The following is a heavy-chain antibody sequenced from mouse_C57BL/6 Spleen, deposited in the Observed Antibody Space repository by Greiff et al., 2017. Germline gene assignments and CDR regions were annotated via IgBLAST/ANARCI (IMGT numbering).Heavy chain of an antibody. V-gene: IGHV1-82*01. D-gene: IGHD2-4*01. J-gene: IGHJ4*01. Sequence: VQLQESGPELVKPGASVKISCKASGYAFSSSWMNWVKQRPGKGLEWIGRIYPGDGDTNYNGKFKGKATLTADKSSSTAYMQLSSLTSEDSAVYFCARFYYDYDEMDYWGQGTSVTVSS. CDR2: IYPGDGDT. CDR1: GYAFSSSW. CDR3: ARFYYDYDEMDY.